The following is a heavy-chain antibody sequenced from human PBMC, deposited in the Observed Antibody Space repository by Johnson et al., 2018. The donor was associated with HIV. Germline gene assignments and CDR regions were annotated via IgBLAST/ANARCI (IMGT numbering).Heavy chain of an antibody. J-gene: IGHJ3*01. Sequence: QMQLVESGGGVVQPGRSLRLSCAASGFTFSSYAMHWVRQAPGKGLEWVAVISYDGRGDMTHYAESAKGRFTISIDSSKNTLYCQISNLRVEATDVYYCATHVTDYLDTLTYDAFDFWDPGTTVTVS. CDR1: GFTFSSYA. CDR2: ISYDGRGDMT. D-gene: IGHD3-9*01. V-gene: IGHV3-30*14. CDR3: ATHVTDYLDTLTYDAFDF.